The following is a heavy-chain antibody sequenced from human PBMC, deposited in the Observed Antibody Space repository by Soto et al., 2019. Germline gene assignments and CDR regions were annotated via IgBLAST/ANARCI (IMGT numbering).Heavy chain of an antibody. V-gene: IGHV3-64D*06. J-gene: IGHJ4*02. CDR3: VKGEYYYDSSGYYSFDY. CDR1: GFTFSIYA. CDR2: ISTNGGST. D-gene: IGHD3-22*01. Sequence: PGGSLRLSCSASGFTFSIYAMHWVRQAPGKGLEYVSSISTNGGSTHYADSVKGRFTISRDNSKNTQYLQMSSLRADDTAVYYCVKGEYYYDSSGYYSFDYWGQGT.